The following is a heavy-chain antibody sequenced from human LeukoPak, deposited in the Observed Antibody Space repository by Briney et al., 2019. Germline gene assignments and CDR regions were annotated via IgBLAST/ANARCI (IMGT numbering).Heavy chain of an antibody. CDR1: GFTFSSYE. V-gene: IGHV3-48*03. J-gene: IGHJ6*03. CDR3: AREVGYCSSTSCYEDYYYYYYMDV. Sequence: GGSLRLSCAASGFTFSSYEINWARQAPGKGLEWVSYISSSGSTIYYADSVKGRFTISRDNAKNSLYLQMNSLRAEDTAVYYCAREVGYCSSTSCYEDYYYYYYMDVWGKGTTVTISS. CDR2: ISSSGSTI. D-gene: IGHD2-2*01.